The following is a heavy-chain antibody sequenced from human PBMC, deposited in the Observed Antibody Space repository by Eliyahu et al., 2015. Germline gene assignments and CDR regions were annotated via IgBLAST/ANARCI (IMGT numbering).Heavy chain of an antibody. CDR2: ISGSGDIT. Sequence: GSLRLSCAASGFTFSSYAMSWVRQAPGKGLEWVSAISGSGDITYFPDSVKGRFTISRDNSKNTLYLQMNSLRADDTAVYYCAKSLGSSGYYWDFDYWGQGTLVTVSS. V-gene: IGHV3-23*01. CDR1: GFTFSSYA. CDR3: AKSLGSSGYYWDFDY. D-gene: IGHD3-22*01. J-gene: IGHJ4*02.